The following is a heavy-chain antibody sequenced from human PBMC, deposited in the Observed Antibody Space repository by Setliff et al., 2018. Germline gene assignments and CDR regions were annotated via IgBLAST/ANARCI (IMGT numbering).Heavy chain of an antibody. CDR2: IYVTGST. CDR1: GDSISNYY. Sequence: SETLSLTCTVSGDSISNYYWNWIRQPAGKGLEWIGRIYVTGSTKYNPSLKSRVTLSIDTSKNQFSLKLSSVTAADAAVYYCAKEGYYDHFGYYHYYFDFWGQGTLVTVSS. J-gene: IGHJ4*02. CDR3: AKEGYYDHFGYYHYYFDF. V-gene: IGHV4-4*07. D-gene: IGHD3-22*01.